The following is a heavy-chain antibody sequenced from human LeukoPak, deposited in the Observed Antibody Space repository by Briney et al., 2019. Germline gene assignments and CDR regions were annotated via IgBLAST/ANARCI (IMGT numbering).Heavy chain of an antibody. Sequence: PSETLSLTCTVSGGSISSYYWSWIRQPPGKGLEWIGYIYYSGSTNYNPSLKSRVTISVDTSKNQSSLNLSPVTAADTAVYYCARIGVYHSSGYGENWFDPWGQGTLVTVSS. D-gene: IGHD3-22*01. CDR3: ARIGVYHSSGYGENWFDP. CDR2: IYYSGST. CDR1: GGSISSYY. J-gene: IGHJ5*02. V-gene: IGHV4-59*01.